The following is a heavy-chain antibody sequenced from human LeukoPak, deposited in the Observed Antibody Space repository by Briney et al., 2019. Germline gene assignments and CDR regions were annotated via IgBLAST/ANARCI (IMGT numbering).Heavy chain of an antibody. Sequence: PGGSLRLSCAASGFTFSSYEMNCVRQAPGKGLEWVSYISSSGYTIFYADSVKGRFTISRDNAKNSLYLQVNSLRAEDTAVYYCARGGDYSYYDTRYNWFDPWGQGTLVTVSS. CDR3: ARGGDYSYYDTRYNWFDP. V-gene: IGHV3-48*03. J-gene: IGHJ5*02. D-gene: IGHD4-11*01. CDR2: ISSSGYTI. CDR1: GFTFSSYE.